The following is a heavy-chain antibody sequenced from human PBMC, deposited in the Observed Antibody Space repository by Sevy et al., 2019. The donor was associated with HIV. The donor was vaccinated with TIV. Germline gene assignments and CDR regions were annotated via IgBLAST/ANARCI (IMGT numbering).Heavy chain of an antibody. D-gene: IGHD3-16*02. CDR1: EFTLSGNA. CDR2: ISGTVGNT. Sequence: GGSLRLSCAVSEFTLSGNAMIWVRQAPGKGLEWVSGISGTVGNTYYADSVKGRFTIFRDNSKSTLYLQMNSLRAEDTAVYYCARETSLGYTRSHYYYAMDVWGHGTTVTVSS. CDR3: ARETSLGYTRSHYYYAMDV. J-gene: IGHJ6*02. V-gene: IGHV3-23*01.